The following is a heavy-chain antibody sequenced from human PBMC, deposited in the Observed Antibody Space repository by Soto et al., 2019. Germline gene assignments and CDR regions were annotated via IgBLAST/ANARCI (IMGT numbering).Heavy chain of an antibody. D-gene: IGHD3-10*01. V-gene: IGHV1-18*01. CDR3: ARDRLVRGVIRYLSSVDY. CDR1: GYTFTSYG. Sequence: QVQLVQSGAEVKKPGASVKVSCKASGYTFTSYGISWVRQAPGQGLEWMGWISAYNGNTNYAQKLQGRVTMTTDTPTSKAYMELRSLRADDTAVYYCARDRLVRGVIRYLSSVDYWGQGTLVTVSS. CDR2: ISAYNGNT. J-gene: IGHJ4*02.